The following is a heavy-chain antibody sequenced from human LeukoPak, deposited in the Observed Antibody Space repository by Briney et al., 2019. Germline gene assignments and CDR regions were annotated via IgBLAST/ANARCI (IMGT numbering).Heavy chain of an antibody. CDR1: GFTFSDYA. D-gene: IGHD3-3*01. V-gene: IGHV3-23*01. CDR3: AKSTTYDFWSGYADYYFDY. Sequence: PGGSLRLSCAASGFTFSDYAMSWVRRAPGKGLEWVSSISVSGGSTYYADSVKGRFTISRDNSKNTLYLQMNSLRAEDTAVYYCAKSTTYDFWSGYADYYFDYWGQGTLVTVSS. J-gene: IGHJ4*02. CDR2: ISVSGGST.